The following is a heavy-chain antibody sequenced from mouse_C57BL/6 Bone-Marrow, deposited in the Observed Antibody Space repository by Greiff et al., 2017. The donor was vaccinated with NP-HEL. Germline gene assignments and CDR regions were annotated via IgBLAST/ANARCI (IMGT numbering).Heavy chain of an antibody. CDR1: GFTFSSYT. D-gene: IGHD2-1*01. CDR2: ISGGGGNT. Sequence: DVMLVESGGGLVKPGGSLKLSCAASGFTFSSYTMSWVRQTPEKRLEWVATISGGGGNTYYPDSVKGRFTISRDNAKNTLYLQMSSLRSEDTALYYCASPHYGNCPWFAYWGQGTLVTVSA. CDR3: ASPHYGNCPWFAY. V-gene: IGHV5-9*01. J-gene: IGHJ3*01.